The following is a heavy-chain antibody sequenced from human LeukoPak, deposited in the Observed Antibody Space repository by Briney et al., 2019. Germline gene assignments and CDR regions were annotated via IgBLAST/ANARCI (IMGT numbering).Heavy chain of an antibody. V-gene: IGHV4-59*08. J-gene: IGHJ5*02. CDR1: GGSISSYY. CDR3: ARKIAARMVWFDP. D-gene: IGHD6-6*01. CDR2: IYYSGST. Sequence: PSETLSLTCTVSGGSISSYYWSWIRQPPGKGLEWIGSIYYSGSTYYNPSLKSRVTISVDTSKNQFSLKLSSVTAADTAVYYCARKIAARMVWFDPWGQGTLVTVSS.